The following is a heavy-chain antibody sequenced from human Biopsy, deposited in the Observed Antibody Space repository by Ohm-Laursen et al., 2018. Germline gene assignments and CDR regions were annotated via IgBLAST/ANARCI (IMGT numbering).Heavy chain of an antibody. J-gene: IGHJ6*02. D-gene: IGHD1/OR15-1a*01. Sequence: GTLSLTCPVSGDSISSYYWSWIRQSPGKGLQWIGYVYYTGSTDYNPSLQSRVTISVDTSKNHFSLRLRSVTPADTAVYYCAREGLDWDNRRYKGLDVWGQGATVIVSS. CDR1: GDSISSYY. CDR3: AREGLDWDNRRYKGLDV. CDR2: VYYTGST. V-gene: IGHV4-59*01.